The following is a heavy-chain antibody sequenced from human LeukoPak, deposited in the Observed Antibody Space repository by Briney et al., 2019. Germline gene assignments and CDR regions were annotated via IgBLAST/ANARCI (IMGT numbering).Heavy chain of an antibody. CDR3: ARRRGSSSTNPFDY. V-gene: IGHV4-39*01. CDR1: GGSISSSSYY. D-gene: IGHD6-6*01. Sequence: PSETLSLTCTVSGGSISSSSYYWGWTRQPPGKGLEWIGSIYYSGSTYYNPSLKSRVTISVDTSKNQFSLKLSSVTAADTAVYYCARRRGSSSTNPFDYWGQGTLVTVSS. CDR2: IYYSGST. J-gene: IGHJ4*02.